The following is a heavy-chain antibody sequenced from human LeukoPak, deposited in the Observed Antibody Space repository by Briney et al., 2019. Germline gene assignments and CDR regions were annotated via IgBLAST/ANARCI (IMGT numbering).Heavy chain of an antibody. J-gene: IGHJ6*02. V-gene: IGHV4-59*01. D-gene: IGHD6-19*01. CDR3: ARAPGLSSGWKINYYYYGMDV. CDR1: GGSISSYY. CDR2: IYYSGST. Sequence: SETLSLTCTVSGGSISSYYWSWIRQPPGKGLGWIGYIYYSGSTNYNPSLKSRVTISVDTSKNQFSLKLSSVTAADTAVYYCARAPGLSSGWKINYYYYGMDVWGQGTTVTVSS.